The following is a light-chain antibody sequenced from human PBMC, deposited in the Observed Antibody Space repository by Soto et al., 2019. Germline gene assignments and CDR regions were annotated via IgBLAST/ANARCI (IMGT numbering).Light chain of an antibody. CDR3: QHYNSCPLR. V-gene: IGKV3-15*01. CDR2: VAS. CDR1: QTIRNN. J-gene: IGKJ4*02. Sequence: EIVMTQSPATLSVSPGERATLSCRSSQTIRNNLAWYQQKPGQAPRLLIYVASTRATDIPARFSGSGSWTDFPLTITTPPSEDFAFYYCQHYNSCPLRFADGTKGDIK.